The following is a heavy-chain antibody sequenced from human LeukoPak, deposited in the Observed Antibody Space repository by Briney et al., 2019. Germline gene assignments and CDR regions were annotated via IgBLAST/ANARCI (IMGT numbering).Heavy chain of an antibody. Sequence: GGSLRLSCAASGFTFDDYVIHWVRQAPGKGLEWVSLISGDGVNTNYADSVKGRVTISRDNSQSSLFLQMNSLRPEDAALYYCVKAHYHYHYRMDVWGQGTTVTVSS. CDR3: VKAHYHYHYRMDV. V-gene: IGHV3-43*02. CDR2: ISGDGVNT. J-gene: IGHJ6*02. CDR1: GFTFDDYV. D-gene: IGHD3-10*01.